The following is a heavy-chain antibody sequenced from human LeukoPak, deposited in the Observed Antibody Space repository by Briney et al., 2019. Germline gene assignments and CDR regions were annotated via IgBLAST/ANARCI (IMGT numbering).Heavy chain of an antibody. CDR3: ARAPGYYDSSGYYFDY. Sequence: PSETLSLTCTVSGGSISSYYWSWIRQPPGKGLEWIGYIYYSGSTNYNPSLKSRVTISVDTSKNQFSLKLSSVTAADTAVYYCARAPGYYDSSGYYFDYWGQGTLVTVSS. D-gene: IGHD3-22*01. V-gene: IGHV4-59*12. CDR1: GGSISSYY. CDR2: IYYSGST. J-gene: IGHJ4*02.